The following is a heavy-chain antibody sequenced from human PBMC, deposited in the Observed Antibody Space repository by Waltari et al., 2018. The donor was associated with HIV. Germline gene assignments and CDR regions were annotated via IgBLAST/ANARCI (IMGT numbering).Heavy chain of an antibody. CDR2: MNRDGGST. CDR3: ARAGRDGKLPPDY. J-gene: IGHJ4*02. CDR1: GFTFSSYW. V-gene: IGHV3-74*01. D-gene: IGHD1-7*01. Sequence: VQLVESGGGLVQPGGSLRLSCAASGFTFSSYWTHWVRQAPGKGLVWVSRMNRDGGSTSYADSVKGRFTISRDNAKNTLYLQMNSLRAEDTAVYYCARAGRDGKLPPDYWGQGTLVTVSS.